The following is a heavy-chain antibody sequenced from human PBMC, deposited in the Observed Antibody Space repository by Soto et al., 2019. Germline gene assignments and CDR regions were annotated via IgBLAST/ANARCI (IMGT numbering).Heavy chain of an antibody. CDR3: ARGGCGGDCRMVGAFDI. CDR2: IYYSGST. D-gene: IGHD2-21*02. V-gene: IGHV4-31*03. J-gene: IGHJ3*02. CDR1: GGSISSGGYY. Sequence: KPSETLSLTCTVSGGSISSGGYYWSWIRQHPGKGLEWIGYIYYSGSTYYNPSLKSRVTISVDTSKNQFSLKLSSVTAADTAVYYCARGGCGGDCRMVGAFDIWGQGTMVTVSS.